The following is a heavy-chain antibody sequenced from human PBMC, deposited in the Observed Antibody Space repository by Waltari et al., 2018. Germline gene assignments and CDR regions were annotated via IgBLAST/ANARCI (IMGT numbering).Heavy chain of an antibody. J-gene: IGHJ6*03. CDR1: GGSISSYY. V-gene: IGHV4-4*07. CDR3: ARVGGRIAARYYYYYMDV. Sequence: QVQLQESGPGLVKPSETLSLTCTVSGGSISSYYWSWIRQPAGKGLEWIGRIYTSGSTNYNPSRKSRVTISVDTSKNQFSLKLSSVTAADTAVYYCARVGGRIAARYYYYYMDVWGKGTTVTISS. D-gene: IGHD6-6*01. CDR2: IYTSGST.